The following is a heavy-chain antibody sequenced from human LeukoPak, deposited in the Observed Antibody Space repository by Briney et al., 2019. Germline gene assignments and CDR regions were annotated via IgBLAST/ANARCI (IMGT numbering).Heavy chain of an antibody. Sequence: NPSETLSLTCTVSGGSISSYYWSWIRQPPGKGLEWIGYISYSGNTNYNPSLKSRVTISADTSKNQFSLKMSSVTAADTAVYFCARLRNWAWDFDSWGQGTLVTVSS. CDR3: ARLRNWAWDFDS. D-gene: IGHD7-27*01. CDR1: GGSISSYY. CDR2: ISYSGNT. V-gene: IGHV4-59*01. J-gene: IGHJ4*02.